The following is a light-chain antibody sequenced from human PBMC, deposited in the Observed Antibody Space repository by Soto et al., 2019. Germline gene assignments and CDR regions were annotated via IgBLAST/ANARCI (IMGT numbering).Light chain of an antibody. Sequence: QSALTQPPSASGSPGQSVTISCTGTSSDVGGYNYVSWYQXHPGKAPKLLMFRVTERPSGVPDRFSGSKSGNTASLTVSGLQAEDEADYYCCAYAGINTVIFGGGTKLTVL. V-gene: IGLV2-8*01. J-gene: IGLJ2*01. CDR1: SSDVGGYNY. CDR2: RVT. CDR3: CAYAGINTVI.